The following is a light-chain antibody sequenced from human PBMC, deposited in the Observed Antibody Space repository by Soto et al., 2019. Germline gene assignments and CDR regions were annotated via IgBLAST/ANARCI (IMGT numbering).Light chain of an antibody. Sequence: DIQLNQSPCTLSASVGERVTITCRASQSISSWLAWYQQKPGKAPKLLIYKASNLESGVPSRFSGSGSGTEFTLTISSLQPDDFATYYCQQYNSYSGTFGQGTKVDI. J-gene: IGKJ1*01. V-gene: IGKV1-5*03. CDR1: QSISSW. CDR3: QQYNSYSGT. CDR2: KAS.